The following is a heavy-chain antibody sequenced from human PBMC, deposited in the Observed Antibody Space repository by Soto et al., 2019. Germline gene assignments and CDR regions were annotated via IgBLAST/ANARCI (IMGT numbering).Heavy chain of an antibody. CDR1: GFTFSSYG. J-gene: IGHJ4*02. CDR3: AKDARRLERRLSEFDY. V-gene: IGHV3-30*18. D-gene: IGHD1-1*01. CDR2: ISYDGSNK. Sequence: GGSLRLSCAASGFTFSSYGMHWVRQAPGKGLEWVAVISYDGSNKYYADSVKGRFTISRDNSKNTLYLQMNSLRAEDTAVYYCAKDARRLERRLSEFDYWGQGTLVTVSS.